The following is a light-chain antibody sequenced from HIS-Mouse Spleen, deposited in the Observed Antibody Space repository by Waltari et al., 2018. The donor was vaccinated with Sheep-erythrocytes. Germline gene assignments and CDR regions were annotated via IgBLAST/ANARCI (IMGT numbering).Light chain of an antibody. J-gene: IGLJ1*01. CDR2: DVS. CDR3: CSYAGSYNHV. V-gene: IGLV2-11*01. Sequence: QSALTQPRSVSGSPGQSVPISCTGTSCDVAGYNYLSWYKHHPGKAPKLMIYDVSKRPSGVPDRFSGSKSGNTASLTISGLQAEDEADYYCCSYAGSYNHVFATGTKVTVL. CDR1: SCDVAGYNY.